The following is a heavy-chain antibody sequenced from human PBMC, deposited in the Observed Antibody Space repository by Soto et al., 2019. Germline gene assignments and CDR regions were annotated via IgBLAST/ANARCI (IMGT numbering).Heavy chain of an antibody. CDR2: IYHSGST. D-gene: IGHD4-17*01. Sequence: SETLSLTCAVSGGSISSGGYSWSWVRQPPGKGLEWIGYIYHSGSTYYNPSLKSRVTISVDRSKNQFSLKLSSVTAADTAVYYCAREIGDYGDYALDYWGQGTLVTVSS. V-gene: IGHV4-30-2*01. CDR1: GGSISSGGYS. CDR3: AREIGDYGDYALDY. J-gene: IGHJ4*02.